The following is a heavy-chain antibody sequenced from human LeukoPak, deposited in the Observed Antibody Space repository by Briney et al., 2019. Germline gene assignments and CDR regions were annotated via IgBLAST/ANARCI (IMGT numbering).Heavy chain of an antibody. Sequence: GGSLRLSRSASGFTFSSYAMHWVRQAPGKGLEYVSGISSNGGRTDYADSVRGRFTISRDNSKNTLYLQMSSLRAEDTAVYYCVKGITMIAKLPLDYWGQGTLVTVSS. CDR3: VKGITMIAKLPLDY. J-gene: IGHJ4*02. CDR1: GFTFSSYA. D-gene: IGHD3-22*01. CDR2: ISSNGGRT. V-gene: IGHV3-64D*09.